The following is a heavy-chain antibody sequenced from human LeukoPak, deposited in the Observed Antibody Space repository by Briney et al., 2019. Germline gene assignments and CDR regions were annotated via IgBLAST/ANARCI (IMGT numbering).Heavy chain of an antibody. CDR1: GGSISSSNW. J-gene: IGHJ4*02. CDR2: IYYSGSS. D-gene: IGHD3/OR15-3a*01. V-gene: IGHV4-4*02. CDR3: ARQTGSGLFILP. Sequence: SGTLSLTCAVSGGSISSSNWWSWVRQPPGKGLEWIGSIYYSGSSFDNPALKSRVTISVDTSKNQFSLKLSSVTAADTAVYYCARQTGSGLFILPGGQGTLVTVSS.